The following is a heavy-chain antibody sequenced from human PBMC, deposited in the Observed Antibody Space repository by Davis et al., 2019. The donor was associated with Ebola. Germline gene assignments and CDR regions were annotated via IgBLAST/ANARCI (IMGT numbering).Heavy chain of an antibody. CDR2: ISTKTNHYAK. J-gene: IGHJ5*02. Sequence: GGSLRLSCAPSGFTFDSSAMHWVRQASGKGLEWVARISTKTNHYAKSYAASVRGRFTISRDDSKNAVYLQMNSLKNEDTAVYYCVKPVAVGQGMDWFDPWGQGTLVTVSS. D-gene: IGHD6-19*01. CDR3: VKPVAVGQGMDWFDP. V-gene: IGHV3-73*01. CDR1: GFTFDSSA.